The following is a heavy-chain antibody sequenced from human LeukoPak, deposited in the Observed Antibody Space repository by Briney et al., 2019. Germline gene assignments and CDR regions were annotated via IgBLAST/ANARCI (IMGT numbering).Heavy chain of an antibody. D-gene: IGHD3-22*01. CDR3: ARVLLNYDSSGYPDY. CDR2: ISAYNGNT. Sequence: ASVKVSCKASGYTFTSYGISWVRQAPGQGLEWMGWISAYNGNTNYAQKLQGRVTMTTDTSTSTAYMELRSLRSDDTAVYYCARVLLNYDSSGYPDYWGQGTLSPSPQ. V-gene: IGHV1-18*01. CDR1: GYTFTSYG. J-gene: IGHJ4*02.